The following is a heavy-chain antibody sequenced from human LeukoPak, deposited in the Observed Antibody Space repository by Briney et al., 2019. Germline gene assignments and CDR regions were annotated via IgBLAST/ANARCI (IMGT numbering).Heavy chain of an antibody. J-gene: IGHJ4*02. D-gene: IGHD2-15*01. Sequence: GRSLRLSCAASGFTFSSYGMHWVRQAPGKGLEWVAVISYGGSNKFYADSVKGRFTISRDNSKNTLYLQMNSLRAEDTAVYYCAKDVGMIGYCSGGSCYAIDYWGQGTRVTGSS. V-gene: IGHV3-30*18. CDR1: GFTFSSYG. CDR2: ISYGGSNK. CDR3: AKDVGMIGYCSGGSCYAIDY.